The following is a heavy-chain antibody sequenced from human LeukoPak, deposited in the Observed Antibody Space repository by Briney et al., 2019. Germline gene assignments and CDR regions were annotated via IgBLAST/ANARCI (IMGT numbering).Heavy chain of an antibody. Sequence: GGSLRLSCAASGFTFSNYWMSLVRQAPGKGLEWVASINSGGTTTHYAFSVKGRFTISRDNAQNVLYLQMNGLRGDDAAVYYCLRGDSRDFWGQGTLVTVSS. CDR2: INSGGTTT. CDR1: GFTFSNYW. V-gene: IGHV3-21*06. CDR3: LRGDSRDF. J-gene: IGHJ4*02. D-gene: IGHD3-22*01.